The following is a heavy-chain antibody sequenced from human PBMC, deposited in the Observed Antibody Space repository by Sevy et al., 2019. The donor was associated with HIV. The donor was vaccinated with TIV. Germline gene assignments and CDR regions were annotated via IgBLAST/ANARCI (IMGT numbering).Heavy chain of an antibody. CDR2: ISSSGSTI. Sequence: GGSLRLPCAASGFTFSDYYMSWIRQAPGKGLEWVSYISSSGSTIYYADSVKGRFTISRDNAKNSLYLQMNSLRAEDTAVYYCAGELYDFWSGYPGSVDYWGQGTLVTVSS. V-gene: IGHV3-11*01. CDR1: GFTFSDYY. D-gene: IGHD3-3*01. J-gene: IGHJ4*02. CDR3: AGELYDFWSGYPGSVDY.